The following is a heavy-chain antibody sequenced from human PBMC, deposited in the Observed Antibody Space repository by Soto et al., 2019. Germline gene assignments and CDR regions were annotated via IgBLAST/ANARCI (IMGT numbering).Heavy chain of an antibody. D-gene: IGHD1-1*01. CDR2: IHYTGST. J-gene: IGHJ5*02. CDR3: LRIWRGGA. Sequence: HVHLQESGPGLVKPSETLSLTCVVSGGSINSHYWSWIRQPPGKGLEWIGYIHYTGSTKYNPSLNSRVTISLDKSKNNSPPKLSSVTPADTAVYYCLRIWRGGAWGQGTLVTISS. CDR1: GGSINSHY. V-gene: IGHV4-59*11.